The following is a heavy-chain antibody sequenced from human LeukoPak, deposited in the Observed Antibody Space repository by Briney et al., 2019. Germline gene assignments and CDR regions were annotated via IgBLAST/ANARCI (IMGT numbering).Heavy chain of an antibody. CDR1: GFTFTSSA. D-gene: IGHD3-10*01. CDR2: IVVGSGNT. V-gene: IGHV1-58*02. Sequence: ASVKVSCKASGFTFTSSAMQWVRQARGQRLEWIGWIVVGSGNTNYAQKFQERVTITRDMSTSTAYMELSSLRSEDTAVYYCAAEPLDLWFGEPISGAFDIWGQGTMVTVSS. CDR3: AAEPLDLWFGEPISGAFDI. J-gene: IGHJ3*02.